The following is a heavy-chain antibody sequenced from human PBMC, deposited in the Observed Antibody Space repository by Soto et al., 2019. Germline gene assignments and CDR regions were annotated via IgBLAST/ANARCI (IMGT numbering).Heavy chain of an antibody. CDR2: MSHSGGT. Sequence: QVQLQQWGAGLLKPSETLSLTCAVYGGFVSSGSYYWSWIRQPPGKGLEWIGEMSHSGGTHFNPSLKRRVTISVDTSKNQCSLKMSSVTAADTALDYCARVERGTATTVVDAFDIWGPGTMVTVSS. CDR1: GGFVSSGSYY. CDR3: ARVERGTATTVVDAFDI. D-gene: IGHD1-1*01. J-gene: IGHJ3*02. V-gene: IGHV4-34*01.